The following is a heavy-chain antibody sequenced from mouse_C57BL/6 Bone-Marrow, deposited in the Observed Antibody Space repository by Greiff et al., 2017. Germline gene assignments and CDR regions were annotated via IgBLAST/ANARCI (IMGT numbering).Heavy chain of an antibody. CDR3: TVYYGSSYVAWFAY. D-gene: IGHD1-1*01. CDR1: GFNIKDDY. Sequence: EVKLMESGAELVRPGASVKLSCTASGFNIKDDYMHWVKQRPEQGLEWIGWIDPENGDTEYASKFQGKATITADTSSNTAYLQLSSLTSEGTAVYYCTVYYGSSYVAWFAYWGQGTLVTVSA. CDR2: IDPENGDT. V-gene: IGHV14-4*01. J-gene: IGHJ3*01.